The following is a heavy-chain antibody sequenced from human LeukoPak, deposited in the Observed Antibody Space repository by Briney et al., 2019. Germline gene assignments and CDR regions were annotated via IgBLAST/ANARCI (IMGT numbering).Heavy chain of an antibody. D-gene: IGHD6-19*01. CDR1: GYTFTSYD. Sequence: ASVKVSCKASGYTFTSYDINWVRQATGQGLEWMGRMNPNSGNTGYAQKFQGRVTMTRNTSISTAYMELSSLRSEDTAVYYCARGLYSSGWYRGEYYFDYWGQGTLVAVSS. CDR3: ARGLYSSGWYRGEYYFDY. J-gene: IGHJ4*02. CDR2: MNPNSGNT. V-gene: IGHV1-8*01.